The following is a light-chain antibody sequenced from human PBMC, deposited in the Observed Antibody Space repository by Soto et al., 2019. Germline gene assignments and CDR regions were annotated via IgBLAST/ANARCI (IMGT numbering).Light chain of an antibody. Sequence: QSALTQPPSASGSPGQSVTISCTGTSSDIGGYNYISWYQQHPGKAPKLMIYEVSKRPSGVPDRFSASKSGNTASLTVSGLQAEDGADYYCASYAVSSVVFGGGTKLTVL. CDR1: SSDIGGYNY. CDR2: EVS. V-gene: IGLV2-8*01. J-gene: IGLJ2*01. CDR3: ASYAVSSVV.